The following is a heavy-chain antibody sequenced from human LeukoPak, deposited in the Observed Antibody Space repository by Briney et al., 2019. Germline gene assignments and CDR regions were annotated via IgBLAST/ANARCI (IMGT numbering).Heavy chain of an antibody. CDR2: IYYSGST. D-gene: IGHD5-24*01. V-gene: IGHV4-59*08. Sequence: PSETLSLTCTVSGGSISSYYWSWIRQPPGKGLEWIGYIYYSGSTNYNPSLKSRVTISEDRSKNQFSLKLSSVTAADTAVYYCARLRDGRWLLEYWGQGTLVTVSS. J-gene: IGHJ4*02. CDR1: GGSISSYY. CDR3: ARLRDGRWLLEY.